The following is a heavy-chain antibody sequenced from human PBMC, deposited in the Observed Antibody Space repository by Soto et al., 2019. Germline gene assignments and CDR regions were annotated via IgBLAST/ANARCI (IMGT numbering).Heavy chain of an antibody. CDR3: AREGIGYSSSFWYYYGMDV. J-gene: IGHJ6*02. Sequence: PGGSLRLSCAASGLTFSSHTMHWVRQAPGKGLEWLSLMSHDGNIKFYADSVKGRFTISRDNSKNTLYLQMTNLRPEDTALYYCAREGIGYSSSFWYYYGMDVWGQGTTVTVSS. D-gene: IGHD6-6*01. CDR2: MSHDGNIK. V-gene: IGHV3-30-3*01. CDR1: GLTFSSHT.